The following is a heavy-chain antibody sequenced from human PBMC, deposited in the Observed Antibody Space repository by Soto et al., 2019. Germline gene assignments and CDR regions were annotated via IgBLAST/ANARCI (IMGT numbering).Heavy chain of an antibody. J-gene: IGHJ5*02. D-gene: IGHD1-1*01. CDR3: AKKPTTTTGSDCFDP. CDR1: GFTFSSYS. V-gene: IGHV3-23*01. CDR2: ISASGGTT. Sequence: PGGSLRLSCAASGFTFSSYSMNWVRQAPGKGLEWVSIISASGGTTYYADSVKGRFTISRDNSKNTLYLQMNSLGAEDTALYYCAKKPTTTTGSDCFDPWGQGTLVTV.